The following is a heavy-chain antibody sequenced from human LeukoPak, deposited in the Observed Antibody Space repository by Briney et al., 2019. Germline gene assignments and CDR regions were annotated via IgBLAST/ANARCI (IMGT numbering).Heavy chain of an antibody. D-gene: IGHD5-12*01. J-gene: IGHJ4*02. Sequence: GGSLRLSCAASGFTFSSSVMSWVRQAPGKGLEWVSTISGSGSNTYYADSVKGRFTISRDNSKSTLHLEMNSLRAEDTAVYYCAKVVAHWGQGTLVTVSS. CDR3: AKVVAH. CDR2: ISGSGSNT. V-gene: IGHV3-23*01. CDR1: GFTFSSSV.